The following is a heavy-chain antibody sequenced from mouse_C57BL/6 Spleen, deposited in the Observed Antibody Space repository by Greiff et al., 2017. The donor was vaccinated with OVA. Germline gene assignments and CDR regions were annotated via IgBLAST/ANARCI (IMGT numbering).Heavy chain of an antibody. D-gene: IGHD2-5*01. Sequence: QVQLQQSGAELVRPGTSVKVSCKASGYAFTNYLIEWVKQRPGQGLEWIGVINPGSGGTNYNEKFKGKATLTADKSSSTAYMQLSSLTSEDSAVYFCARGRSKRYFDYWGQGTTLTVSS. J-gene: IGHJ2*01. V-gene: IGHV1-54*01. CDR3: ARGRSKRYFDY. CDR1: GYAFTNYL. CDR2: INPGSGGT.